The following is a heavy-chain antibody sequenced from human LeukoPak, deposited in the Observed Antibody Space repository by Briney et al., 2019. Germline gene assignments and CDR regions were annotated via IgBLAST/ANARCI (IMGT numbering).Heavy chain of an antibody. D-gene: IGHD4-23*01. CDR2: IFPIFGTA. J-gene: IGHJ4*02. V-gene: IGHV1-69*05. CDR1: GGTFSSYA. CDR3: ARGGNSGTFDY. Sequence: SVKVSCKASGGTFSSYAISWVRQAPGQGLEWMGGIFPIFGTANYAQKFQGRVTITTDESTSTAYMELSSLRSEDMAVYYCARGGNSGTFDYWGQGTLVTVSS.